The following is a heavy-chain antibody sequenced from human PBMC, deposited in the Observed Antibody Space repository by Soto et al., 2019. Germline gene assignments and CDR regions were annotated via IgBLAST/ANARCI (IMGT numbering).Heavy chain of an antibody. CDR2: INSDGSST. CDR1: GFTFSSYW. CDR3: ALEQLVPNGFDH. V-gene: IGHV3-74*01. J-gene: IGHJ5*02. Sequence: GGSLRLSCAASGFTFSSYWMHWVRQAPGKGLVWVSRINSDGSSTSYADSVKGRFTISRDNAKNTLYLQMNSLRAEDTAVYYCALEQLVPNGFDHWAQGTLVTVSS. D-gene: IGHD6-6*01.